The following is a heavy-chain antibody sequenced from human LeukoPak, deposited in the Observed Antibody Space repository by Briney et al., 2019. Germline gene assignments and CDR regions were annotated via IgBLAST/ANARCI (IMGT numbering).Heavy chain of an antibody. J-gene: IGHJ4*02. D-gene: IGHD3-10*01. CDR1: GFTLSSFG. Sequence: GGSLRLSCAASGFTLSSFGMHWVRQARGEGLERMTVISYDGSVIYNADSVKGRFTISRDNSKNTLCLQMDSLRADDTAVYYCAKERSFGPRDFDYWGQGTLVTVSS. V-gene: IGHV3-30*18. CDR3: AKERSFGPRDFDY. CDR2: ISYDGSVI.